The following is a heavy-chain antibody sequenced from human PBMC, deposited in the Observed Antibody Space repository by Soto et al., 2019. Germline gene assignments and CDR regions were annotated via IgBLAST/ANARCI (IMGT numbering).Heavy chain of an antibody. CDR2: IYYSGST. J-gene: IGHJ3*01. CDR3: ARQNHRSGWDWAFDL. CDR1: GGSISSSSYY. V-gene: IGHV4-39*01. D-gene: IGHD6-19*01. Sequence: LSLTCTVSGGSISSSSYYWGWIRQPPGKGLEWIGSIYYSGSTYYNPSLKSRVTISVDTSKNQFSLKLSSVTAADTAVYYCARQNHRSGWDWAFDLWGQGTMVTVSS.